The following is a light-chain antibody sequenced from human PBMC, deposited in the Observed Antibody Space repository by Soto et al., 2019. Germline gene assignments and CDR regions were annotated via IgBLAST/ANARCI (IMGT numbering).Light chain of an antibody. J-gene: IGKJ1*01. V-gene: IGKV1-5*01. CDR1: QNVSSC. CDR3: QQFHSFSRT. CDR2: DAS. Sequence: EIQLTQSPSTLSASPGDRATITCRASQNVSSCLAWYQQKPGQAPNLLIYDASSLESGVPSRFSGSGSGTESTLTISSLPPEDVATYYRQQFHSFSRTFGQGTKVDIK.